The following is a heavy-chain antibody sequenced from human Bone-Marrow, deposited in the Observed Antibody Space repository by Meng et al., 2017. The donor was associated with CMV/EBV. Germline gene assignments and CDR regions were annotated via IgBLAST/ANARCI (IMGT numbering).Heavy chain of an antibody. CDR1: GFTFCSYG. D-gene: IGHD2-8*01. J-gene: IGHJ4*02. CDR2: IRYDGSNT. CDR3: ARNGDY. V-gene: IGHV3-30*02. Sequence: QGRLVGVGEGGVHPGGSLRVSGAASGFTFCSYGMHRVRKAPGKGLEWVAFIRYDGSNTYYADSVKCRFTISRDNSKNTLYLQMNSLRAEDTAVYYCARNGDYWGQGTLVTVSS.